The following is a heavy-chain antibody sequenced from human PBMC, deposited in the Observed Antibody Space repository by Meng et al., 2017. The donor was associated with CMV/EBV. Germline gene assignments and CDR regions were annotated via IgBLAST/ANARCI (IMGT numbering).Heavy chain of an antibody. J-gene: IGHJ3*02. CDR1: GYTFTSYD. CDR2: MNPNSGNT. Sequence: ASVKVSCKASGYTFTSYDINWVRQATGQGLEWMGWMNPNSGNTGYAQKFQGRVTITRNTSISTAYMELSSLRSEDTAVYYCARGADIVVVPAATDAFDIWGQGTMVTVSS. D-gene: IGHD2-2*01. CDR3: ARGADIVVVPAATDAFDI. V-gene: IGHV1-8*03.